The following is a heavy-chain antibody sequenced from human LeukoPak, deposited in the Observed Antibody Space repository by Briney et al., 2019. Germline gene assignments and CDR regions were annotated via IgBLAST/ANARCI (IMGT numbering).Heavy chain of an antibody. CDR1: GGSLSGYY. CDR2: INHSGST. D-gene: IGHD6-19*01. J-gene: IGHJ4*02. V-gene: IGHV4-34*01. CDR3: ARGYSRGPFDY. Sequence: SETLSLTCAVYGGSLSGYYWSWIRQPPGKGLEWIGEINHSGSTNYNPSLKSRVTISVDTSKNQFSLKLSSVTAADTAVYYCARGYSRGPFDYWGQGTLVTVSS.